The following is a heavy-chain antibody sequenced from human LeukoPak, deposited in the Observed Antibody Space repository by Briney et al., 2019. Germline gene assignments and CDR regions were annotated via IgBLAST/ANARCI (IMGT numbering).Heavy chain of an antibody. D-gene: IGHD1-26*01. CDR1: GFTFSSYS. V-gene: IGHV3-21*01. CDR3: ARGTYSGIVGATSGAFDI. Sequence: GGSLRLSCAASGFTFSSYSMNWVRQASGKGLEWVSSISSSSNYIYYADSVKGRFTISRDNAKNSLYLQMNSLRAEDTAVYYCARGTYSGIVGATSGAFDIWGQGTMVTVSS. J-gene: IGHJ3*02. CDR2: ISSSSNYI.